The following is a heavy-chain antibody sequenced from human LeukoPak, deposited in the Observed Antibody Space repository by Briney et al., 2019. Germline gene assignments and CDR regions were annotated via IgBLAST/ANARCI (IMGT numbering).Heavy chain of an antibody. J-gene: IGHJ4*02. CDR3: AKGNSYDSSGLPFDY. D-gene: IGHD3-22*01. CDR2: ISWDSGSV. V-gene: IGHV3-9*01. Sequence: GRSLRLSCAASGFTFDDAMHWVRQAPGKGLEWVSGISWDSGSVDSADSVKGRFTISRDNARNSLYLQMNSLRAEDTALYYCAKGNSYDSSGLPFDYWGQGTLVTVSS. CDR1: GFTFDDA.